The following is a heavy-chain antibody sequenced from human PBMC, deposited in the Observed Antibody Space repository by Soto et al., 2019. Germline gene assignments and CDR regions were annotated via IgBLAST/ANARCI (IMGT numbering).Heavy chain of an antibody. J-gene: IGHJ6*03. D-gene: IGHD5-18*01. CDR2: IYSGGST. CDR1: GFTVSSNY. V-gene: IGHV3-66*01. Sequence: GGSLRLSCAASGFTVSSNYMSWVRQAPGKGLEWVSVIYSGGSTYYADSVKGRFTISRDNSKNTLYLQMNSLRAEDTAVYYCARYSYGYYMDVWGKGTTVTVSS. CDR3: ARYSYGYYMDV.